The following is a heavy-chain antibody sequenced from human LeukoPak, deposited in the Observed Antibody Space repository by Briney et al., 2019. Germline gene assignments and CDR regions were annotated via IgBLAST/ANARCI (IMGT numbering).Heavy chain of an antibody. J-gene: IGHJ4*02. D-gene: IGHD6-19*01. CDR1: GFTVSSNY. CDR3: ARGTPAVAGSRHFDY. Sequence: GGSLRLSCAASGFTVSSNYMSWVRQAPGKGLEYVSVMYSGGSTYYADSVQGRFTIARDNSKNTLYLQMNSLRAEDTAVYYCARGTPAVAGSRHFDYWGQGTLVTVSS. CDR2: MYSGGST. V-gene: IGHV3-53*01.